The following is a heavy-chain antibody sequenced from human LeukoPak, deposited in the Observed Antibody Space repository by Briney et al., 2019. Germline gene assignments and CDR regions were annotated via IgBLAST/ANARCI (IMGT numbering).Heavy chain of an antibody. CDR2: IYPGDSDT. CDR3: ASSAAPIHYYYYYGMDV. V-gene: IGHV5-51*01. D-gene: IGHD2-2*01. CDR1: GYSFTSYW. Sequence: GESLKISCKGSGYSFTSYWIGWVRQMPGKGLEWMGIIYPGDSDTRYSPSFQGQVTISADKSISTAYLQWSSLKASDTAMYYCASSAAPIHYYYYYGMDVWGQGTTVTVSS. J-gene: IGHJ6*02.